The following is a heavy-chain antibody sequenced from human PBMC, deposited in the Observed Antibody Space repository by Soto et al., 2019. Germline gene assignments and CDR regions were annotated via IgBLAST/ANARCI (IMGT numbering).Heavy chain of an antibody. J-gene: IGHJ5*02. CDR2: IDHSANK. CDR3: ARGWSGLVIIRFDP. D-gene: IGHD3-9*01. Sequence: SETLSLTCSVSGGTINSGDYFWSWIRQPPGKSLEWIGDIDHSANKTYSPSLKGRVTLLVDTSKNQFPLNLSSVTAADTGVYYCARGWSGLVIIRFDPWGQGTLVTVSS. V-gene: IGHV4-39*06. CDR1: GGTINSGDYF.